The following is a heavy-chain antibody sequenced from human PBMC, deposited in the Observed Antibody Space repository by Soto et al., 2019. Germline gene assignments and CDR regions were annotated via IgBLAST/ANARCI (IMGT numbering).Heavy chain of an antibody. CDR1: GFTVSSNY. D-gene: IGHD3-22*01. CDR3: AKDLEYYDSSGYSCPFDY. V-gene: IGHV3-53*01. J-gene: IGHJ4*02. Sequence: GGSLRLSCAASGFTVSSNYMSWVRQAPGKGLEWVSVIYSCGSTYYADSVKGRFTISRDNSKNTLYLQMNSLRAEDTAVYYCAKDLEYYDSSGYSCPFDYWGQGTLVTVSS. CDR2: IYSCGST.